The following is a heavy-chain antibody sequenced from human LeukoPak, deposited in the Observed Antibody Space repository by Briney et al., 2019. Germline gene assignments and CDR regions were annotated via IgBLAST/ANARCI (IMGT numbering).Heavy chain of an antibody. D-gene: IGHD4-11*01. Sequence: SQTLSLTCTVSGGSISSGGYYWSWIRQHPGKGLECIGYIYYSGSTYYNPSLKSRVTISVDTSKNQFSLKLSSVTAADTAVYYCARSHYSINDFDYWGQGTLVTVSS. J-gene: IGHJ4*02. CDR3: ARSHYSINDFDY. CDR2: IYYSGST. V-gene: IGHV4-31*03. CDR1: GGSISSGGYY.